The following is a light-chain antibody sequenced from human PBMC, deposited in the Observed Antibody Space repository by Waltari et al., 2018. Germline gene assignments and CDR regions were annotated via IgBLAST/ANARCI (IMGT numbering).Light chain of an antibody. CDR1: QAINTY. CDR3: QQSYFTPRGN. J-gene: IGKJ3*01. Sequence: DIRMTQSPSSLSASVGDRVTITCRASQAINTYLNWYQQQPGKAPKLLIYAASRLHRGVPSRFRGSGSGTDFTFTISRLQPEDFATYYCQQSYFTPRGNFGPGTRVDL. V-gene: IGKV1-39*01. CDR2: AAS.